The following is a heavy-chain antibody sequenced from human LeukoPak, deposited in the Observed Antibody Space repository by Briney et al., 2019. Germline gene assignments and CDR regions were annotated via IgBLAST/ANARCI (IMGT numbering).Heavy chain of an antibody. V-gene: IGHV3-7*01. CDR1: GFNFGTHW. Sequence: GGSLRLSCAASGFNFGTHWMTWVRQAPGKGLECVAIIKKDGSEKYHVDSVKGRFTISRDNAKNSLYLQMNSLRAEDTAVYYCASEYSSSFWGQGTLVTVSS. CDR2: IKKDGSEK. D-gene: IGHD6-6*01. CDR3: ASEYSSSF. J-gene: IGHJ4*02.